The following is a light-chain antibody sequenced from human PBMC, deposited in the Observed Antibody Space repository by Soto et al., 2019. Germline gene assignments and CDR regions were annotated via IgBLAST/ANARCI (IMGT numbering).Light chain of an antibody. Sequence: EIVLTQSPGTLSLSPGERATLSCRASQSVSSSYLAWYQQKPGQAPRLLIYGASSRATGIPDRFSGSGSGTDFSRTISRLAPEDFAVYYCQQYGSSPLYTFGQGTKLEIK. CDR1: QSVSSSY. J-gene: IGKJ2*01. V-gene: IGKV3-20*01. CDR2: GAS. CDR3: QQYGSSPLYT.